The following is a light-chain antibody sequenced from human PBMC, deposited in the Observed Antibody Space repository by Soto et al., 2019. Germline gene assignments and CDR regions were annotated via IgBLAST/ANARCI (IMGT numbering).Light chain of an antibody. V-gene: IGLV2-18*01. CDR2: EVS. CDR3: SLYTSENAYV. J-gene: IGLJ1*01. CDR1: SSDFVSYNR. Sequence: QSVLTQPPSVSGSPGQSVTISCTGTSSDFVSYNRVSWYQQPPGTAPKLMIYEVSKRPSGVPDRFSGSKSGNTASLTISGLQAADEADYYCSLYTSENAYVFXTGTKHTVL.